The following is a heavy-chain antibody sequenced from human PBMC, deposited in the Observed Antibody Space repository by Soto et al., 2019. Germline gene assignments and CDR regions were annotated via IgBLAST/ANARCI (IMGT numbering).Heavy chain of an antibody. CDR3: ARGRDGTDAFDI. CDR2: IYYSGST. CDR1: GGSISSYY. J-gene: IGHJ3*02. V-gene: IGHV4-59*01. Sequence: QVQLQESGPGLVKPSETLSLTCTVSGGSISSYYWSWIRQPPGKGLEWIGYIYYSGSTNYNPSLKSRVTISVDTSKNQFSLKLSSVTAADTAVYYCARGRDGTDAFDIWGQGTMVTVSS.